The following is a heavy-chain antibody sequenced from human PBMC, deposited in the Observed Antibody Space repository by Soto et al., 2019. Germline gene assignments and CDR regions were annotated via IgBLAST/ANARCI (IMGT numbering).Heavy chain of an antibody. J-gene: IGHJ4*02. D-gene: IGHD6-19*01. Sequence: PGWSLRLSCAASGFTFDDYGMHWARQGPGKGLEWVSGISWNSGSIGDAEFVKGRFTISRDNAKKSLYLQMKSLRAEDTALYFCAKSNNTGWFHFDSWGQGILGNVS. CDR2: ISWNSGSI. V-gene: IGHV3-9*01. CDR3: AKSNNTGWFHFDS. CDR1: GFTFDDYG.